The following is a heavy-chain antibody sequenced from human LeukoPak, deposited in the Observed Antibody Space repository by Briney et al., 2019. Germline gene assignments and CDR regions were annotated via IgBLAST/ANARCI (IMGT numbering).Heavy chain of an antibody. CDR3: ARVGSSSDRSLNWFDP. CDR2: INAGNGNT. J-gene: IGHJ5*02. Sequence: ASVEVSCKASGYTFTSYAMHWVRQAPGQRLEWMGWINAGNGNTKYSQKFQGRVTITRDTSASTAYMELSSLRSEDTAVYYCARVGSSSDRSLNWFDPWGQGTLVTVSS. CDR1: GYTFTSYA. D-gene: IGHD6-6*01. V-gene: IGHV1-3*01.